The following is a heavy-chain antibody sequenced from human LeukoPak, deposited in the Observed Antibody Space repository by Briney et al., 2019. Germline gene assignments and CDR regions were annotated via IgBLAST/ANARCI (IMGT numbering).Heavy chain of an antibody. CDR2: INHSGSN. CDR3: ARGGEQLVRNFDY. V-gene: IGHV4-34*01. J-gene: IGHJ4*02. Sequence: KPSETLSLTCAVYGGSFSGYYWSWIRQPPGKGLEWIGEINHSGSNSSNPSLKSRVTISVDTSKNQFSLKLSSVTAADTAVYYCARGGEQLVRNFDYWGQGTLVTVSS. D-gene: IGHD6-6*01. CDR1: GGSFSGYY.